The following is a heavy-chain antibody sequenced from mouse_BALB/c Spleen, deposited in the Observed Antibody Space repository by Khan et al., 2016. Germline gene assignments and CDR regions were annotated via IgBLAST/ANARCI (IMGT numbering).Heavy chain of an antibody. D-gene: IGHD1-1*01. CDR2: INYNGGT. CDR1: GYSITSGYS. CDR3: ARDFYGSSYFDY. V-gene: IGHV3-1*02. Sequence: VQLKESGPDLVKPSQSLSLTCTVTGYSITSGYSWHWIRQFPGNKLEWMGYINYNGGTNYNPSLKSRISITRDTSKNQFFLQLNSVITEDTATYYCARDFYGSSYFDYWGHGTTLTVSS. J-gene: IGHJ2*01.